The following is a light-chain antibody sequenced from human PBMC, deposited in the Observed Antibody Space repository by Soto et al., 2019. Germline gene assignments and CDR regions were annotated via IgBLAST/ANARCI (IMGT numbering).Light chain of an antibody. J-gene: IGKJ1*01. Sequence: DIQMTQSPSSLAASVGARVTITCRASQSISTYLNWYQQKPGKAPKVLIFDASRLQSGVASRFSGSGSGTGFTLTISSLQPEDSATYYCQQSYSAPWTFGQGTKVQVK. CDR1: QSISTY. CDR3: QQSYSAPWT. CDR2: DAS. V-gene: IGKV1-39*01.